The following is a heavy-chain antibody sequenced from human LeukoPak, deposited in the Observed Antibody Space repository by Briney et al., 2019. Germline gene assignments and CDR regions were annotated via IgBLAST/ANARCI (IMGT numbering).Heavy chain of an antibody. D-gene: IGHD3-10*01. Sequence: GESLKISCKGSGYSFTNYWSGWVRQTPGKGLEWMGIIYSGDSDTRYSPSFQGQVTISADKSITTAYLQWSSLKASDRAMYYCARSHGSGSYYDYWGQGTLVTVSS. CDR3: ARSHGSGSYYDY. CDR2: IYSGDSDT. CDR1: GYSFTNYW. V-gene: IGHV5-51*01. J-gene: IGHJ4*02.